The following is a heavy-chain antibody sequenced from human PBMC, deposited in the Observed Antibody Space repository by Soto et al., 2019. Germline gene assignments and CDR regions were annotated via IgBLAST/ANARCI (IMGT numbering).Heavy chain of an antibody. CDR2: IIPIFGTA. J-gene: IGHJ3*01. Sequence: ASVKVSCKASGGTFSSYAISWVRQAPGQGLEWMGGIIPIFGTANYAQKFQGRVTITENESTSTAYMELCSLRSEDTAVYYLARDRHSSDDAFDFWGQGTMVTVSS. CDR1: GGTFSSYA. D-gene: IGHD2-15*01. CDR3: ARDRHSSDDAFDF. V-gene: IGHV1-69*13.